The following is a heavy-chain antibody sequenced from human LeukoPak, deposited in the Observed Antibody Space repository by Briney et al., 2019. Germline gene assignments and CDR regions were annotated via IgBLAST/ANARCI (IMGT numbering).Heavy chain of an antibody. CDR3: ARGNIAARPSFKQYFQH. Sequence: GGSLRLSCAASGFTFSSYAIHWVRQAPGKGLEWVAIISYDGSNKYYADSVKGRFTISRDNAKNSLYLQMNSLRAEDTAVYYCARGNIAARPSFKQYFQHWGQGTLVTVSS. V-gene: IGHV3-30-3*01. D-gene: IGHD6-6*01. J-gene: IGHJ1*01. CDR1: GFTFSSYA. CDR2: ISYDGSNK.